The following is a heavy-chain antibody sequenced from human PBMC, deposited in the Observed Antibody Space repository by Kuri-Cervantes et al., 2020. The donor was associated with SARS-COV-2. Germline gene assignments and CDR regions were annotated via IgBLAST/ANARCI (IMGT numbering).Heavy chain of an antibody. D-gene: IGHD1-26*01. V-gene: IGHV3-30*04. CDR1: GFTFSSYA. CDR2: ISYDGSNK. CDR3: ARGSYYYYYYYYMDV. Sequence: GGSLRPSCAASGFTFSSYAMHWVRQAPGKGLEWVAVISYDGSNKYYADSVKGRFTISRDNSKNTLYLQMNSLRAEDTAVYYCARGSYYYYYYYYMDVWGKGTTVTVSS. J-gene: IGHJ6*03.